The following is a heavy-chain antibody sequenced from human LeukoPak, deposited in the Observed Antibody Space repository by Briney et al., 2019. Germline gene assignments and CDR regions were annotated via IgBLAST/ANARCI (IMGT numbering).Heavy chain of an antibody. J-gene: IGHJ4*02. V-gene: IGHV3-74*01. CDR1: GFSVSSNW. CDR3: ARGSGSYGDFDY. Sequence: PGGSLRLSCVASGFSVSSNWMQWVRQAPGKGLVWVSRINADGSNTYYADSARGRFTISRDNAKNTVYLQMNSLRAEDTAVYYCARGSGSYGDFDYWGQGTLVTVSS. D-gene: IGHD1-26*01. CDR2: INADGSNT.